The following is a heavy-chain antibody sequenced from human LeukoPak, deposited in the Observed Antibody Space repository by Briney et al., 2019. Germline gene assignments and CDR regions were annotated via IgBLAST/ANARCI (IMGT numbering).Heavy chain of an antibody. CDR1: GASISSDHYS. V-gene: IGHV4-30-4*01. D-gene: IGHD3-16*01. Sequence: SETLSLTCTVSGASISSDHYSWSWIRQPPGKGLEWIGYIYYSGSTSYNPSLKSRLTISIDTSKNQFSLKLSSVTAADTAVYYCAIKRGQGLDYWGQGTLVTVSS. CDR3: AIKRGQGLDY. CDR2: IYYSGST. J-gene: IGHJ4*02.